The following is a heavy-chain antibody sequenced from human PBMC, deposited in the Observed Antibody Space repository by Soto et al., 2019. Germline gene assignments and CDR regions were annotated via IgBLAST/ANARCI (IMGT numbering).Heavy chain of an antibody. J-gene: IGHJ4*02. D-gene: IGHD6-13*01. CDR1: GVRVRTRA. CDR3: AKDTRVVAASGTHFDY. V-gene: IGHV3-23*01. Sequence: PVVLLRFSCAASGVRVRTRAVSWVRQAPGNVLEWVASIRHCCDRTYYADSVQGRFAVSRDNSKNPLYLQMNSLRAEDTAVYYCAKDTRVVAASGTHFDYWGQGTLVTVSS. CDR2: IRHCCDRT.